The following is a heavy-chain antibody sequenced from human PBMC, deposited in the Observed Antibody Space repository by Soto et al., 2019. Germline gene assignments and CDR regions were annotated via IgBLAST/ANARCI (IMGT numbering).Heavy chain of an antibody. J-gene: IGHJ1*01. Sequence: ASVKVSCKASGYTFTSYAMHWVRQAPGQRLEWMGWINAGNGNTKYSQKFQGRVTITRDTSASTAYMELSSLRSEDTAVYYCARGNLKPYYYDSSGYYYPEYFQHWGQGTLVTVS. CDR2: INAGNGNT. V-gene: IGHV1-3*01. CDR1: GYTFTSYA. CDR3: ARGNLKPYYYDSSGYYYPEYFQH. D-gene: IGHD3-22*01.